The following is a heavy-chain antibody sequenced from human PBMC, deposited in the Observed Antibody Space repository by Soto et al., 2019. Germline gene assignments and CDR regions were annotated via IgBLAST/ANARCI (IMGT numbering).Heavy chain of an antibody. Sequence: ASVKVSCKASGYTFTDYYMHWVRQAPGQGLEWMGVINPHGGSTKYAQKFQGRITMTRDTSRSTVYMELSSLRSDDTAIYYCARSSGGNFGIIIEGSNWFDPWGQGTLVTVSS. CDR1: GYTFTDYY. CDR3: ARSSGGNFGIIIEGSNWFDP. D-gene: IGHD3-3*01. CDR2: INPHGGST. J-gene: IGHJ5*02. V-gene: IGHV1-46*01.